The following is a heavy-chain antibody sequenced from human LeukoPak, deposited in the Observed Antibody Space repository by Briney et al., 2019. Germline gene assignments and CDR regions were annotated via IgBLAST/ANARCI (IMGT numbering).Heavy chain of an antibody. J-gene: IGHJ6*03. Sequence: GASVKVSCKASGYTFTGYYMHWVRQAPGQGLEWMGWINPNSGGTNYAQKFQGRVTMTRDTSISTAYMELSRLRSDDTAVYYCASTSSLAYYYYYVDVWGKGTTVTVSS. CDR1: GYTFTGYY. CDR2: INPNSGGT. CDR3: ASTSSLAYYYYYVDV. V-gene: IGHV1-2*02. D-gene: IGHD6-13*01.